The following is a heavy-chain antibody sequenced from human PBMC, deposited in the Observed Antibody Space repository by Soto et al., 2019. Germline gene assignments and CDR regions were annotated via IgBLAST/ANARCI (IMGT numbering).Heavy chain of an antibody. CDR2: ISGSGGST. CDR3: AKASSSWYGTSRYFDY. D-gene: IGHD6-13*01. V-gene: IGHV3-23*01. CDR1: GFTFSSYA. Sequence: EVQLLESGVGLVQPGGSLRLSCAASGFTFSSYAMSWVRQAPGKGLEWVSAISGSGGSTYYADSVKGRFTISRDNSKNTLYLQMNSLRAEDTAVYYCAKASSSWYGTSRYFDYWGQGTLVTVSS. J-gene: IGHJ4*02.